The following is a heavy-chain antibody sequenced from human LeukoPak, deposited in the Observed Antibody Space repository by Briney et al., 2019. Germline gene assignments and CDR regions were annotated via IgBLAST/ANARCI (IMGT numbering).Heavy chain of an antibody. CDR1: GYTFTSYG. Sequence: ASVKVSCKASGYTFTSYGISWVRQAPGQGPEWMGWISAYNGNTNYAQKLQGRVTMTTDTSTSTAYMELRSLRSDDTAVYYCARGRLLGYCSSTSCYNYYYYMDVWGKGTTVTVSS. CDR3: ARGRLLGYCSSTSCYNYYYYMDV. J-gene: IGHJ6*03. D-gene: IGHD2-2*02. V-gene: IGHV1-18*01. CDR2: ISAYNGNT.